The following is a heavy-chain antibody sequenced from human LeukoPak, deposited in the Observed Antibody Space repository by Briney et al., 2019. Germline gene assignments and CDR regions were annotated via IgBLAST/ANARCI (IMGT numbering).Heavy chain of an antibody. J-gene: IGHJ6*03. CDR1: GFTFSSYS. Sequence: GGSLRLSCAASGFTFSSYSMNWVRQAPGKGLEWVSYISSSSSTIYYADSVKGRFTISRDNAKNSLYLQMNNLRAEDTAVYYCAGVTTYYYYMDVWGKGTTVTVSS. CDR2: ISSSSSTI. D-gene: IGHD1/OR15-1a*01. V-gene: IGHV3-48*01. CDR3: AGVTTYYYYMDV.